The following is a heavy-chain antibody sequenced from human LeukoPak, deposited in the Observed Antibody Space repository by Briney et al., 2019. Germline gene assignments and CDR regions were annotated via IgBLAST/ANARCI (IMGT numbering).Heavy chain of an antibody. V-gene: IGHV4-34*01. CDR3: ASGLCQGTTRTTNYFDY. CDR2: INHSGST. CDR1: GGSFSGYY. Sequence: SETLSLTCAVYGGSFSGYYWSWIRQPPGKGLEWIGEINHSGSTNYNPSLKSRVTITVDTTKNQDSLKLSSVTAADTAVYDCASGLCQGTTRTTNYFDYWGQGTLVTVSS. J-gene: IGHJ4*02. D-gene: IGHD1-1*01.